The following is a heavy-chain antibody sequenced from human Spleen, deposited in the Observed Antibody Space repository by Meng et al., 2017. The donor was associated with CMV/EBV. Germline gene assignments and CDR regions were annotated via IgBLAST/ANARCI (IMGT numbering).Heavy chain of an antibody. Sequence: GESLKISCTASGFAFSSFAMSWVRQAPGKGLEWVSVIYSDGSAYYADSVKGRFTVSRDNAKNSLYLEMNNLRAEDSAIYYCARDHDFWSGQSPMDVWGQGTTVTVSS. D-gene: IGHD3-3*01. J-gene: IGHJ6*02. CDR2: IYSDGSA. V-gene: IGHV3-23*03. CDR3: ARDHDFWSGQSPMDV. CDR1: GFAFSSFA.